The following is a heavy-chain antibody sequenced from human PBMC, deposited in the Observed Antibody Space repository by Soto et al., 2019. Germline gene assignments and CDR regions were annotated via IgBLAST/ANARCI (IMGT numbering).Heavy chain of an antibody. CDR2: ISHSGIT. CDR1: GGSITRDNW. V-gene: IGHV4-4*02. J-gene: IGHJ5*02. Sequence: ETLGISFDVCGGSITRDNWWTWVRQPPGGGLEWIGEISHSGITNYKASLKSRVTMSVDKTKNDVSLKLTSVTAADTAVYYCARVLRGWFDPWGQGTPVTVSS. CDR3: ARVLRGWFDP.